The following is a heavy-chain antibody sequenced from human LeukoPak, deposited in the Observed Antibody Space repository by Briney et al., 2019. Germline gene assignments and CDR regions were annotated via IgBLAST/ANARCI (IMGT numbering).Heavy chain of an antibody. D-gene: IGHD3-10*01. J-gene: IGHJ4*02. Sequence: GGSLRLSCAASGFIFSSYAMNWVRQAPGKGLEWVSAISGSGGATYYADSVKGRFTMSRDNSKNTLYLQMNSLRAEDTAVYYCAKGAYYHGSGRYFDYWGQGTLVTVSS. CDR3: AKGAYYHGSGRYFDY. CDR2: ISGSGGAT. V-gene: IGHV3-23*01. CDR1: GFIFSSYA.